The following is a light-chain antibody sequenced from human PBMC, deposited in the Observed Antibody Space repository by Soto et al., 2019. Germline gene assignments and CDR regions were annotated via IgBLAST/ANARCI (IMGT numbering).Light chain of an antibody. Sequence: QSALTQPASVSGSPGQSITISCTGTSSDIGAHTYVSWFQQHPGKVPKVIIYNVSTRPSGISDRFSGSKSGNTASLTISGLQAEDEADYYSSSYAGGFVVFGGGTKLTVL. CDR3: SSYAGGFVV. CDR1: SSDIGAHTY. J-gene: IGLJ2*01. V-gene: IGLV2-14*01. CDR2: NVS.